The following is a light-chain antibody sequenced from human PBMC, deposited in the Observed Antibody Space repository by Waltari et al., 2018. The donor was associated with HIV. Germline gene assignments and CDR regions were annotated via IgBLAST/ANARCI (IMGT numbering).Light chain of an antibody. V-gene: IGLV2-14*01. CDR1: SSDVGAYNY. Sequence: QSALTQPASVSGSPGQSITISCTGSSSDVGAYNYVSWSQQHPGKAPKLVIYDVSNRPSGVSNRFSGSKSGNTASLTISGLQTEDEADYYCNSYSTTYTPCVFGTGTRVTVL. CDR3: NSYSTTYTPCV. CDR2: DVS. J-gene: IGLJ1*01.